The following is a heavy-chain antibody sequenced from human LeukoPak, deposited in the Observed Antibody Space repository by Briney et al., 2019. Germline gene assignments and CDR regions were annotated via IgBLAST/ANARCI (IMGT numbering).Heavy chain of an antibody. CDR3: ARESRYSGWFDY. Sequence: SETLSLTCAVYGGSFSGYYWSWIRQPPGKGLEWIGEINHSGSTNYNPSLKSRVTISVDTSKNQFSLKLSSVTAADTAVYYCARESRYSGWFDYWGQGTLVTVSS. V-gene: IGHV4-34*01. D-gene: IGHD6-19*01. CDR1: GGSFSGYY. CDR2: INHSGST. J-gene: IGHJ4*02.